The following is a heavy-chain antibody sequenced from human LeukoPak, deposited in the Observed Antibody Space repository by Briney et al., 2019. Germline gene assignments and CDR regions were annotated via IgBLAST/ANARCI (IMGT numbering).Heavy chain of an antibody. CDR3: ARAAIVGATPRYFDY. J-gene: IGHJ4*02. V-gene: IGHV1-8*01. Sequence: ASVKVSCKASGYTFTSYDINWVRQATGQGLEWMGWMNPNSGNTGYAQKLQGRVTMTTDTSTSTAYMELRSLRSDDTAVYYCARAAIVGATPRYFDYWGQGTLVTVSS. CDR2: MNPNSGNT. D-gene: IGHD1-26*01. CDR1: GYTFTSYD.